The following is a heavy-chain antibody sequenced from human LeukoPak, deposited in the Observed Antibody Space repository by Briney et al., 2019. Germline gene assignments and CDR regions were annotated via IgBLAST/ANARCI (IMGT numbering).Heavy chain of an antibody. J-gene: IGHJ4*02. D-gene: IGHD1-26*01. Sequence: GGSLRLSCAASGSTFSSYWMSWVRQAPGKGLEWVSYISSSSSSIYYADSVKGRFTISRDSAKNSLYLQMNGLRDEDTAVYYCARHLYRAFDYWGQGTLVTVSS. V-gene: IGHV3-48*02. CDR2: ISSSSSSI. CDR1: GSTFSSYW. CDR3: ARHLYRAFDY.